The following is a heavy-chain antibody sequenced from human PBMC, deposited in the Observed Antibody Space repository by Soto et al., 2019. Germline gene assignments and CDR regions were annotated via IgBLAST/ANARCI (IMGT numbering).Heavy chain of an antibody. D-gene: IGHD3-3*01. J-gene: IGHJ4*02. Sequence: QITLNESGPTVVKPAETLTLTCTFSGFSLTTSGVGVGWIRQSPGKAPEWLALIYWDDDKRYSASLKSRLTIAKDTCKNQVVLTMASVDPADTATYYCAHRVLRTVFGLVTTTAIYFDFWGQGTTVVVSS. CDR3: AHRVLRTVFGLVTTTAIYFDF. V-gene: IGHV2-5*02. CDR1: GFSLTTSGVG. CDR2: IYWDDDK.